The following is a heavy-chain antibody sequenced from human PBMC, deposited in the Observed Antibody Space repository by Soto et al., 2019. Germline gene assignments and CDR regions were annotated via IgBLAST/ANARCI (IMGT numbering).Heavy chain of an antibody. CDR2: ISYDGSNK. CDR1: GFTFSSYG. D-gene: IGHD1-7*01. Sequence: LRLSCAASGFTFSSYGMHWVRQAPGKGLEWVAVISYDGSNKYYADSVKGRFTISRDNSKNTLYLQMNSLRAEDTAVYYCAKDRQVTGTTRYYYGMDVWGQGTTVTVSS. V-gene: IGHV3-30*18. CDR3: AKDRQVTGTTRYYYGMDV. J-gene: IGHJ6*02.